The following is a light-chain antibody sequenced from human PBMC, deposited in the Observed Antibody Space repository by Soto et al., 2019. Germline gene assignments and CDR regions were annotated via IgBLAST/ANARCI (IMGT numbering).Light chain of an antibody. J-gene: IGKJ4*01. Sequence: DIQMTQSPSTLSASVGDRVTITCRASQTIDSWLAWYQQRPGKPPNLLIYKASTLASGVPSRFSGSGSGTEFTLTISSLQPDDLATYYCQQYNSYPLTFGGGTKVDIK. CDR1: QTIDSW. CDR2: KAS. CDR3: QQYNSYPLT. V-gene: IGKV1-5*03.